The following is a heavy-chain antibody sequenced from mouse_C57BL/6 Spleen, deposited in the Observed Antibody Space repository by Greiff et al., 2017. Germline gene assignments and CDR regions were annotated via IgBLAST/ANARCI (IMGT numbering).Heavy chain of an antibody. CDR3: ARWGGWDENYAMDY. CDR2: IDPSDSYT. J-gene: IGHJ4*01. CDR1: GYTFTSYW. D-gene: IGHD4-1*01. V-gene: IGHV1-50*01. Sequence: QVQLQQPGAELVKPGASVKLSCKASGYTFTSYWMQWVKQRPGQGLEWIGEIDPSDSYTNYNQKFKGKATLTVDTSSSTAYMQLSSLTSEDSAVYYCARWGGWDENYAMDYWGQGTSVTVSS.